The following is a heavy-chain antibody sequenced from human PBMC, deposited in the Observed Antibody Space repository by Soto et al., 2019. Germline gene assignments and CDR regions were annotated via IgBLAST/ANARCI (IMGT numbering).Heavy chain of an antibody. V-gene: IGHV3-30*18. D-gene: IGHD3-22*01. CDR3: AKAPYYYDSSGYHDY. CDR1: GFTFSSYG. J-gene: IGHJ4*02. Sequence: ESGGGVVQPGRSLRLSCAASGFTFSSYGMHWVRQAPGKGLEWVAVISYDGSNKYYADSVKGRFTISRDNSKNTLYLQMNSLRAEDTAVYYCAKAPYYYDSSGYHDYWGQGTLVTVSS. CDR2: ISYDGSNK.